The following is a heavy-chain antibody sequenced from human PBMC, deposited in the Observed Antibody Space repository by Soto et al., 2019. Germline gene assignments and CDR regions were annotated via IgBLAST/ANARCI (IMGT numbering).Heavy chain of an antibody. J-gene: IGHJ5*02. Sequence: GGSMILSCAASGFTFSSYAMHWVRKAPGKGLEYVSAIVRNGGSTYYADSVKGRFTISRDNSKNTLYLQMSSLRAEDTAVYYCVKEGYYYDSSGYYYGWFDPWGQGTLVTVSS. CDR1: GFTFSSYA. V-gene: IGHV3-64D*06. CDR2: IVRNGGST. D-gene: IGHD3-22*01. CDR3: VKEGYYYDSSGYYYGWFDP.